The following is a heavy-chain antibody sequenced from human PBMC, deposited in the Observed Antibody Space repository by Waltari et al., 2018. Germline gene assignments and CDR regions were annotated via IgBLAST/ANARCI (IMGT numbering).Heavy chain of an antibody. V-gene: IGHV3-21*04. J-gene: IGHJ4*02. CDR3: ATSYYYDSSGYSH. CDR1: GFTFSSYS. D-gene: IGHD3-22*01. CDR2: ISSSSSYI. Sequence: EVQLVESGGGLVKPGGSLRLSCAASGFTFSSYSMNWVRQAPGKGLEWVSSISSSSSYIYYADSVKGRFTISRDNAKNTLYLQMNSLRAEDTAVYYCATSYYYDSSGYSHWGQGTLVTVSS.